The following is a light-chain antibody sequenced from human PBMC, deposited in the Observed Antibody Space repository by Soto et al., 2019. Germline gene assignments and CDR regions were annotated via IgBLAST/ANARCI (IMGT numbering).Light chain of an antibody. CDR1: SGSVSTSDY. CDR3: VLYMTSGLRV. J-gene: IGLJ3*02. CDR2: GTD. Sequence: QTVVTQEPSISVSPGGTVTLTCGLNSGSVSTSDYPSWYQQTPDQAPRTLIYGTDTRSSGVPDRFSGSIVGNKAALTITGAQAEDESDYYCVLYMTSGLRVFGGGTKVTVL. V-gene: IGLV8-61*01.